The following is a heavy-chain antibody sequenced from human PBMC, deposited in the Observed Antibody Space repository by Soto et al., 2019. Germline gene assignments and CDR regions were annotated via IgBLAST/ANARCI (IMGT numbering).Heavy chain of an antibody. J-gene: IGHJ4*01. CDR3: ARDGGAY. CDR2: MSYDGSNK. CDR1: GFTFSSYA. D-gene: IGHD3-16*01. Sequence: QVQLVESGGGVVQPGRSLRLSCAASGFTFSSYAMHWVRRAPGKGLEWMAVMSYDGSNKYYADSVKGRFTISRDNSKNTLYLQMNSLRPEDTAPYYCARDGGAYWGQGTLVIVSS. V-gene: IGHV3-30-3*01.